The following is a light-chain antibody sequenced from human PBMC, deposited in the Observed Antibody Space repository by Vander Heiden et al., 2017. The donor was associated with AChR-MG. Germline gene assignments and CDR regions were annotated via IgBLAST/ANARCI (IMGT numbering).Light chain of an antibody. J-gene: IGKJ2*01. CDR1: QGIGSD. CDR2: AVS. CDR3: LQHTTFPYT. Sequence: DIQMTQSPSSLSVSVGDRVTITCRSSQGIGSDLGWYQHKPGQAPKRLIYAVSRLQSGVPSRFSGSGSGTEFTLTISSLRPEDLATYYCLQHTTFPYTFGQGTKLEIK. V-gene: IGKV1-17*01.